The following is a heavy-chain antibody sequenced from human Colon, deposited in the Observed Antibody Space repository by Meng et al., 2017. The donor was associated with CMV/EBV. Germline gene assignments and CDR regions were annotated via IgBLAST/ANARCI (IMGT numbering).Heavy chain of an antibody. CDR3: ARDRWCTRTKCDKFGDYGMDV. CDR1: GFIFGDYY. V-gene: IGHV3-11*04. D-gene: IGHD2-8*01. J-gene: IGHJ6*02. CDR2: ISSLASTT. Sequence: GGSLRLSCVGSGFIFGDYYMSWVRQAPGKGLEWISYISSLASTTHHADSVKGRFTISRDNAKNSLFLEMNSLRAEDTAVYYCARDRWCTRTKCDKFGDYGMDVWGQGTTVTVSS.